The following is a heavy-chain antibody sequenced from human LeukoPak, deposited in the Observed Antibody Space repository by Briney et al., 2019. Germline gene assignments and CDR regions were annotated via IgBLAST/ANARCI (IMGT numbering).Heavy chain of an antibody. CDR3: ARESVWIHLWNWFDP. CDR2: IYYSGST. V-gene: IGHV4-30-4*07. D-gene: IGHD5-18*01. CDR1: GGSISSGGYS. J-gene: IGHJ5*02. Sequence: SETLSLTCAVSGGSISSGGYSWSWIRQPPGKGLEWIGYIYYSGSTYYNPSLKSQVTVSVDTSKNQFSLKLSSVTAADTAVYYCARESVWIHLWNWFDPWGQGTLVTVSS.